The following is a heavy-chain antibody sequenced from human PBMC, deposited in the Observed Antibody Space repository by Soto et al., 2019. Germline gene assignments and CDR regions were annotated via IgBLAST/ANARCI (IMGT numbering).Heavy chain of an antibody. CDR1: GGTFSSYA. D-gene: IGHD4-17*01. Sequence: ASVKVSCKASGGTFSSYAISWVRQAPGQGLEWMGWISAYNGNTNYAQKLQGRVTMTTDTSTSTAYMELRSLRSDDTAVYYCVRELDYGDYVGSWFDPWGQGTLVTVSS. V-gene: IGHV1-18*01. CDR3: VRELDYGDYVGSWFDP. J-gene: IGHJ5*02. CDR2: ISAYNGNT.